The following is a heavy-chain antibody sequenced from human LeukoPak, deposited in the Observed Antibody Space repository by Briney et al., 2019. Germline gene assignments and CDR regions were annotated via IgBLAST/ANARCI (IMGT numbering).Heavy chain of an antibody. CDR2: IRYDGSNK. Sequence: GGSLRLSCAASGFTFSSYGMHWVRQAPGKGLEWVAFIRYDGSNKYYADSVKGRFTISRDNSKNTLYLQMNSLRAEDTAVYYCAKKTYYGSGSYYFFDYWGQGTLVTVSS. CDR3: AKKTYYGSGSYYFFDY. V-gene: IGHV3-30*02. CDR1: GFTFSSYG. D-gene: IGHD3-10*01. J-gene: IGHJ4*02.